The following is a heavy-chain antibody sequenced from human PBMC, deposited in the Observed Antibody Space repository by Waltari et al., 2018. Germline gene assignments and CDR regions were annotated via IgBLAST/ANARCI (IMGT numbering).Heavy chain of an antibody. J-gene: IGHJ4*02. D-gene: IGHD7-27*01. CDR3: ATGGWGFYLDN. V-gene: IGHV3-21*01. CDR2: ISSTGTYT. Sequence: EVQLVEAGGGLVKPRGSMRLSCAASGFTFGGYSMNWVRQAPGKGREWISSISSTGTYTHYADSVKGRFTISRDNAKNSLYLQMNSLRAEDTGVYWCATGGWGFYLDNWGQGTLVTFSS. CDR1: GFTFGGYS.